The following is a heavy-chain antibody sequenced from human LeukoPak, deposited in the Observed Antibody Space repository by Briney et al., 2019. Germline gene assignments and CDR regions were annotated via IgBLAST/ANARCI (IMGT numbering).Heavy chain of an antibody. CDR2: ISSSGSTI. V-gene: IGHV3-48*03. D-gene: IGHD3-10*02. CDR3: AELGITMIGGV. J-gene: IGHJ6*04. Sequence: GGSLRLSCAASGFTFSSYEMNWVRQAPGKGLEWVSYISSSGSTIYCADSVKGRFTISRDNAKNSLYLQMNSLRAEDTAVYYCAELGITMIGGVWGKGTAVTISS. CDR1: GFTFSSYE.